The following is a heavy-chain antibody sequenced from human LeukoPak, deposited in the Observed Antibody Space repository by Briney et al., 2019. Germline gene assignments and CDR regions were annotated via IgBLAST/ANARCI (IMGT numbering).Heavy chain of an antibody. CDR1: GGSISSYY. Sequence: PSETLSLTCTVSGGSISSYYWSWIRQPPGKGLEWIGYIHYSGSTNYNPSLKSRVTISVDTSKNQFSLNLRSVTAEDTAVYYCARVPYDDYAFDYWGQGTLVTVSS. CDR3: ARVPYDDYAFDY. J-gene: IGHJ4*02. V-gene: IGHV4-59*01. D-gene: IGHD4-17*01. CDR2: IHYSGST.